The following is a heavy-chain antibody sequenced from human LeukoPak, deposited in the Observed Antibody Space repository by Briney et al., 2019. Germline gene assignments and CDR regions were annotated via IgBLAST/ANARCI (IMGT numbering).Heavy chain of an antibody. CDR2: IYYSGNT. V-gene: IGHV4-38-2*02. CDR3: ARGGSSW. J-gene: IGHJ4*02. Sequence: SETLSLTCTVSGYSISSGYYWGWIRQPPEKGLEWIGSIYYSGNTYYNSSLKSRVTISVDTSKNQFSLKLSSVTAADTAVYYCARGGSSWWGQGTLVTVSS. CDR1: GYSISSGYY. D-gene: IGHD6-13*01.